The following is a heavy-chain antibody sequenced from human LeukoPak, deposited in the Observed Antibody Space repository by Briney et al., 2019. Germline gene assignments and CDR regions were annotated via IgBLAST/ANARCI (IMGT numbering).Heavy chain of an antibody. CDR1: GFTFSSYW. CDR3: ARDLTKAYGSGSYYHVAANAADY. J-gene: IGHJ4*02. D-gene: IGHD3-10*01. Sequence: GGSLRLSCAASGFTFSSYWMSWVRQAPGKGLEWVANIKQDGSEKYNVDSVKGRFTISSDNAKNALYLQMNSLRAEDPAVYYCARDLTKAYGSGSYYHVAANAADYWGQGTLVTVSS. CDR2: IKQDGSEK. V-gene: IGHV3-7*01.